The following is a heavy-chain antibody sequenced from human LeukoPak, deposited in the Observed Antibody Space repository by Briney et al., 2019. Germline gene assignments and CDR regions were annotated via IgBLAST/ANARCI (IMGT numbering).Heavy chain of an antibody. CDR2: ISSSGGST. V-gene: IGHV3-23*01. CDR3: AKDSSGYYPDY. D-gene: IGHD3-22*01. Sequence: GGSLRLSCAPSGFTFSSYAMSWVRQAPGKGLEWVSGISSSGGSTYYADSVKGRFTISRDNSKNTLYLQMNSLRAEDTAVYYCAKDSSGYYPDYWGQGTLVTVSS. CDR1: GFTFSSYA. J-gene: IGHJ4*02.